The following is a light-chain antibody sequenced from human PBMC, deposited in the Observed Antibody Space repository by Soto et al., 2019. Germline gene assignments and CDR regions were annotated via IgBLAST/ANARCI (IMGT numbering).Light chain of an antibody. CDR3: QQLNSYPRT. J-gene: IGKJ3*01. CDR2: AAS. Sequence: DLQLTQSPSFLSASVGDRVTITCRASQGISSYLAWYQQKPGKAPKLLIYAASTLQIGVPSRFSGSGSGTEFTLTISSLQPEDFATYYCQQLNSYPRTFGPGTKVDIK. CDR1: QGISSY. V-gene: IGKV1-9*01.